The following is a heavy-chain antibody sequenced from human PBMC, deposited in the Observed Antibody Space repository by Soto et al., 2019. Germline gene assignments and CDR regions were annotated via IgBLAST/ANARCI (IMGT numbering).Heavy chain of an antibody. J-gene: IGHJ4*02. Sequence: SETVSLTCTVSGGSISSSSYYWGWIRQPPGKGLEWIGSIYYSGSTYYNPSLKSRVTISVDTSKNQFSLKLSSVTAADTAVYYCARHPGIIAVGPSDYPGPTTLGTVSS. V-gene: IGHV4-39*01. CDR3: ARHPGIIAVGPSDY. D-gene: IGHD6-19*01. CDR2: IYYSGST. CDR1: GGSISSSSYY.